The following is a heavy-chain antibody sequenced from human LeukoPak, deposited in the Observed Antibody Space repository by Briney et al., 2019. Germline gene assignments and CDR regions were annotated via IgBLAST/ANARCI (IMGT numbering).Heavy chain of an antibody. CDR3: ARLLPLQGGDV. Sequence: SETLSLTCAVYGASFTGYYWSWFRQPSGKGLEWIGEINHSGGTNYNPSLKSRVTISLDTSNNQFSLKLSSVTAADTAVYYCARLLPLQGGDVWGQGTTVTVSS. CDR1: GASFTGYY. D-gene: IGHD2-15*01. CDR2: INHSGGT. J-gene: IGHJ6*02. V-gene: IGHV4-34*01.